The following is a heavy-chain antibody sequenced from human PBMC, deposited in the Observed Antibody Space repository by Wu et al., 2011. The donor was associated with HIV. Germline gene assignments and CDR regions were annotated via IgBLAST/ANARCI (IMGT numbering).Heavy chain of an antibody. D-gene: IGHD5-18*01. Sequence: PGKGLEWMGIIYPGDSDTRYSPSFQGQVTISADKSISTAYLQWTSLTASDAAMYYCARSSGYNYGYAFDYWGQGTLVTVSS. CDR3: ARSSGYNYGYAFDY. J-gene: IGHJ4*02. CDR2: IYPGDSDT. V-gene: IGHV5-51*01.